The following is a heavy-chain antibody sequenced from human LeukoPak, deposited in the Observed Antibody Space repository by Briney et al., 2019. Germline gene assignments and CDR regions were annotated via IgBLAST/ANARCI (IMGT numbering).Heavy chain of an antibody. D-gene: IGHD3-22*01. V-gene: IGHV1-46*01. CDR1: GYTFTSYY. CDR3: ARLQFPYDSSGYFDY. Sequence: ASVKVSCKASGYTFTSYYMHWVRQAPGQGLEWMGIINPGGGSTSYAQKFQGRVTMTRDTSTSTVYMELSSLRSEDTAVCYCARLQFPYDSSGYFDYWGQGTLVTVSS. J-gene: IGHJ4*02. CDR2: INPGGGST.